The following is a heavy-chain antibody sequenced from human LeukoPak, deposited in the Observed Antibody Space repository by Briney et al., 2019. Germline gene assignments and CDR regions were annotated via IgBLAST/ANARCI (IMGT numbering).Heavy chain of an antibody. J-gene: IGHJ5*02. D-gene: IGHD6-25*01. CDR2: INGGNGNT. CDR1: GYTFTSYA. V-gene: IGHV1-3*01. CDR3: ARGPPRLNWFDP. Sequence: ASVKVSCKASGYTFTSYAVHWVRQAPGQRLEWMGWINGGNGNTKYSQKLQGRVTITRDTSATTAYMELRSLRSEDTAVFYCARGPPRLNWFDPWGQGTPVTVSS.